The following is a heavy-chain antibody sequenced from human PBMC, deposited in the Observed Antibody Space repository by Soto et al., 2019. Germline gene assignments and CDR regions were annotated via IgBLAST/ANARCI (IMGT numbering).Heavy chain of an antibody. V-gene: IGHV3-48*01. J-gene: IGHJ5*02. CDR3: ARDYYDSSGYFASNWIDP. Sequence: GGSLRLCCAASGFTFSSYSMNWVRQAPGKGLEWVSYISSSSSTIYYADSVKGRSTISRDNAKNSLYLQMNSLRAEDTAVYYCARDYYDSSGYFASNWIDPWGQGTLVTVSS. D-gene: IGHD3-22*01. CDR2: ISSSSSTI. CDR1: GFTFSSYS.